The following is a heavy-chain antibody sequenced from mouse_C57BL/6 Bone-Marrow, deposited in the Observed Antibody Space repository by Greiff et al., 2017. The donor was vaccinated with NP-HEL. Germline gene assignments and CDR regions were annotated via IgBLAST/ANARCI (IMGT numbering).Heavy chain of an antibody. CDR1: GFTFSSYT. Sequence: EVQVVESGGGLVKPGGSLKLSCAASGFTFSSYTMSWVRQTPEKRLEWVATLSGGGGNTYYPDSVKGRFTISRDNAKNTLYLQMSSLRSEDTALYYCARQSLRYFDYWGQGTTLTVSS. CDR2: LSGGGGNT. J-gene: IGHJ2*01. CDR3: ARQSLRYFDY. V-gene: IGHV5-9*01. D-gene: IGHD1-1*01.